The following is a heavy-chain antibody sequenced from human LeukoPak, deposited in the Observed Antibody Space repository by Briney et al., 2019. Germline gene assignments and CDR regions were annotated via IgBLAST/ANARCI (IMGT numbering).Heavy chain of an antibody. J-gene: IGHJ4*02. CDR3: ARDGAAAGRTFDY. D-gene: IGHD6-13*01. Sequence: APVKVSCKASGYTFANYGISWVRQAPGQGLEWVGWISAYNGNTNSAQKLQGRVTMTTDTSTSTAYMELRSLRSDDTALYYCARDGAAAGRTFDYWGQGTLVTVSS. V-gene: IGHV1-18*01. CDR1: GYTFANYG. CDR2: ISAYNGNT.